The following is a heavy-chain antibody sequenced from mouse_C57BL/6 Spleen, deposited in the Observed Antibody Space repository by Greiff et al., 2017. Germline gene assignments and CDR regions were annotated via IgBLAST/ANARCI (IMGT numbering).Heavy chain of an antibody. J-gene: IGHJ4*01. V-gene: IGHV1-15*01. CDR1: GYTFTDYE. Sequence: VQLQQSGAELVRPGASVTLSCKASGYTFTDYEMHWVKQTPVHGLEWIGAIDPETGGTAYNQKFKGKAILTADKSSSTAYMELRSLTSEESAVYYCTRKGPTGYAMGYWGEGASVTASS. CDR3: TRKGPTGYAMGY. CDR2: IDPETGGT.